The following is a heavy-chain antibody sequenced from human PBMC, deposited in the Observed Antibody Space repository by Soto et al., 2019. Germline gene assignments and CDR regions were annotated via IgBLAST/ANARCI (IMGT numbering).Heavy chain of an antibody. CDR2: IYPGDSNI. CDR1: GYSFNNFW. J-gene: IGHJ6*02. V-gene: IGHV5-51*01. D-gene: IGHD6-6*01. Sequence: GESLKISCKGSGYSFNNFWIGWVRQMPGKGLELMGVIYPGDSNIRYSPSFLGQVTISADKSITTAYLQWSSLRGEDTAVYYCAKESYSSSSYYYGMDVWGQGTTVTVSS. CDR3: AKESYSSSSYYYGMDV.